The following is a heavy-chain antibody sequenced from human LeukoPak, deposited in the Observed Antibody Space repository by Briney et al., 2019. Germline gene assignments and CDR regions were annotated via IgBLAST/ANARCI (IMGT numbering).Heavy chain of an antibody. J-gene: IGHJ4*02. D-gene: IGHD3-3*01. CDR1: GYPFTQNY. Sequence: ASVRISCKASGYPFTQNYLHWVRQAPGQGLEWLGIINPEVRSTNYAQKFQGRVTMTMDMSTSTVYMELSSLTYDDTAVYYCARVYGMVRPRTRHGFWNGYYDAWGQGTPVTVSS. CDR3: ARVYGMVRPRTRHGFWNGYYDA. V-gene: IGHV1-46*01. CDR2: INPEVRST.